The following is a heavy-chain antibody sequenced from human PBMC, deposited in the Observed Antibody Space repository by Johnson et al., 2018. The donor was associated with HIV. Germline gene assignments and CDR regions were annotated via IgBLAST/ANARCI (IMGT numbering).Heavy chain of an antibody. CDR1: GFTFDNYA. D-gene: IGHD6-6*01. J-gene: IGHJ3*02. V-gene: IGHV3-43D*04. Sequence: VQLVESGGVMVQPGGSLRLSCAVSGFTFDNYAMHWVRQAPGKGLEWVSLISWDGGSTYYADSVKGRFTISRDNSKNSLYLQMNSLSAEDTALDYCARALPYSSSHTDAFDIWGQGTMVTVSS. CDR3: ARALPYSSSHTDAFDI. CDR2: ISWDGGST.